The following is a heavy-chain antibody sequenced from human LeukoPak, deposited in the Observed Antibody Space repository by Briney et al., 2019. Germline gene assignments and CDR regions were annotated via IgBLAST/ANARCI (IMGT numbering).Heavy chain of an antibody. J-gene: IGHJ3*02. V-gene: IGHV4-34*01. Sequence: SETLSLTCAVYGGSFSGYYWSWIRQPPGKGLEWIGEINHSGSTNYNPSLKSRVTISVDTSKNQFSLKLSSVTAADTAVYYCARSRVFRDAFDIWGQGTMVTVPS. CDR3: ARSRVFRDAFDI. CDR2: INHSGST. D-gene: IGHD3-10*02. CDR1: GGSFSGYY.